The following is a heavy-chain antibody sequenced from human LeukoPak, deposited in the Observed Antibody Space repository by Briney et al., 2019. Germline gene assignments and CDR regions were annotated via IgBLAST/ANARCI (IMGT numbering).Heavy chain of an antibody. CDR1: GEPISSYY. CDR2: VYYNGNT. Sequence: SETLSLTCLVSGEPISSYYWSWIRQAPGRGPEYIGNVYYNGNTNYNPSLKSRVAISVDASKNQFSLKVDSVTTADTAVYYCARASGSAFDYWGQGTLVTVSS. V-gene: IGHV4-59*01. D-gene: IGHD3-3*01. J-gene: IGHJ4*02. CDR3: ARASGSAFDY.